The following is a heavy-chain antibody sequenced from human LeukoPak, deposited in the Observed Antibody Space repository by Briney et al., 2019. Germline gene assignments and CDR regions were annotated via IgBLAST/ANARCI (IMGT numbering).Heavy chain of an antibody. CDR3: ARGGPIPSDFDY. Sequence: PSETLSLTCAVYGGSFSGYYWSWIRQPPGKGLEWIGEITHSGSTNYNPSLKSRVTISVDTSKNQFSLKLSSVTAADTAVYYCARGGPIPSDFDYWGQGTLVTVSS. J-gene: IGHJ4*02. CDR2: ITHSGST. D-gene: IGHD3-3*01. CDR1: GGSFSGYY. V-gene: IGHV4-34*01.